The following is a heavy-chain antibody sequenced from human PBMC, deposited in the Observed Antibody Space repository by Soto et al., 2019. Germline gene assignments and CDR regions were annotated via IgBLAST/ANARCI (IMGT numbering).Heavy chain of an antibody. J-gene: IGHJ6*02. D-gene: IGHD4-4*01. V-gene: IGHV3-48*03. CDR2: IGTSGKTI. CDR1: GFTFSSYE. CDR3: ARDPAIYSGKFDYGLDV. Sequence: GGSLRLSCAVSGFTFSSYEMNWVRQAPGKGLEWVSYIGTSGKTIYYADSVRGRFTISRDNAKNSLYLQMNSLRAEDTAVYFCARDPAIYSGKFDYGLDVWGRGTTVTV.